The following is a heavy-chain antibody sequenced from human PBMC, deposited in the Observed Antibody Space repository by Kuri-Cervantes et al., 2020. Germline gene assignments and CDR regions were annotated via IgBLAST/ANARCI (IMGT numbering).Heavy chain of an antibody. D-gene: IGHD5-18*01. J-gene: IGHJ4*02. CDR3: ARGYSYGYLVDY. Sequence: ASVKVSCKASGYTFTSYGISWVRQAPGQGLEWMGWISTYNGDTNYAQKFQGRVTITRDTSASTAYMELSSLRSEDTAVYYCARGYSYGYLVDYWGQGTLVTVSS. CDR1: GYTFTSYG. V-gene: IGHV1-18*01. CDR2: ISTYNGDT.